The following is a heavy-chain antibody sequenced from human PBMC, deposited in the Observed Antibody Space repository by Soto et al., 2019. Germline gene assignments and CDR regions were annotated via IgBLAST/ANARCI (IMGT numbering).Heavy chain of an antibody. Sequence: PGGSLRLSCAASGFVFGDYYMSWIRQAPGKGLKWISYINNGGTSTSYVGSVKGRFTISRDNAKNLLYLQMHNLTVDDTAIYYCARERGTPGTSDIRGNGTVVTVSS. D-gene: IGHD1-7*01. V-gene: IGHV3-11*01. CDR3: ARERGTPGTSDI. CDR1: GFVFGDYY. CDR2: INNGGTST. J-gene: IGHJ3*02.